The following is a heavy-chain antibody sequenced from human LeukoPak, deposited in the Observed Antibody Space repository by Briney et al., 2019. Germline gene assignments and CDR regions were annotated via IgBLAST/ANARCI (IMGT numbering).Heavy chain of an antibody. CDR1: GLSLSTSGVG. Sequence: KASGPTLVNPTQTLTLTCTFSGLSLSTSGVGVGWIRQPPGKALEWLAVIYWDDDKRYSPSLKSRLTVTWDTSKNQVVLTMTNMDPVDTATYYCAGTKNQYNFDYWGQGTLVTVSS. J-gene: IGHJ4*02. V-gene: IGHV2-5*02. D-gene: IGHD1-14*01. CDR3: AGTKNQYNFDY. CDR2: IYWDDDK.